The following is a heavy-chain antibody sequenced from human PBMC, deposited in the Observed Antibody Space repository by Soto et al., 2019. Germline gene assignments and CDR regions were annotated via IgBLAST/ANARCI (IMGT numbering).Heavy chain of an antibody. CDR2: ISNDGGAT. CDR1: GFTFSNYA. D-gene: IGHD6-19*01. J-gene: IGHJ4*02. Sequence: EVQLVESGGGLVQPGGSLRLSCAASGFTFSNYAMHWVRQAPGKGLEYVSAISNDGGATYYADSVRGRFTISRDNSKNTLFLQMGSLRAEDMAVYHCARADAVNTILTKHYFFDHWGQGTLVTVSS. V-gene: IGHV3-64*07. CDR3: ARADAVNTILTKHYFFDH.